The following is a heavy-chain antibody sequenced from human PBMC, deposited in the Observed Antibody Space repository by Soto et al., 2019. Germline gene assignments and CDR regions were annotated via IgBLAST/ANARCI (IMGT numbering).Heavy chain of an antibody. D-gene: IGHD6-13*01. CDR1: GFTFSSYG. Sequence: PGGSLRLSCAASGFTFSSYGMHWVRQAPGKGLEWVAVIWYDGSNKYYVDSVKGRFTISRDNYKNMVYLEMDSLGVDDTAVYYCARDLVSYSSSWYVYYYYGMDVWGQGTTVTVSS. CDR3: ARDLVSYSSSWYVYYYYGMDV. CDR2: IWYDGSNK. V-gene: IGHV3-33*01. J-gene: IGHJ6*02.